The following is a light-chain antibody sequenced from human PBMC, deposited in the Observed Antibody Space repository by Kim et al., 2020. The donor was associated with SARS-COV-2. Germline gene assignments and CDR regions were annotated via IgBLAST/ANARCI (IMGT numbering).Light chain of an antibody. CDR3: QAWDSSTVV. CDR2: QDS. V-gene: IGLV3-1*01. J-gene: IGLJ2*01. Sequence: SYELTQPPSVSVSPGQTASITCSGDKLGDKYASWYQQKPGQSPVLVIYQDSKRPSGIPEQFSGSNSGNTATLTISGTQAMDEADYYCQAWDSSTVVFGGGTQLTVL. CDR1: KLGDKY.